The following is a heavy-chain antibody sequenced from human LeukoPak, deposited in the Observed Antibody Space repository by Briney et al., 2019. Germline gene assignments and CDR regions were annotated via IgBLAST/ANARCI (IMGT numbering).Heavy chain of an antibody. D-gene: IGHD1-1*01. CDR1: GFTFSTYS. Sequence: GGSLRLSCEASGFTFSTYSMAWVRQTPGEGLEWLSSISTRDTFINYADSVKGRFTISRDNANNSLFLQMTSLRAEVTAIYYCARWKPRSDAFDFWGKGTMVIVSS. J-gene: IGHJ3*01. V-gene: IGHV3-21*01. CDR2: ISTRDTFI. CDR3: ARWKPRSDAFDF.